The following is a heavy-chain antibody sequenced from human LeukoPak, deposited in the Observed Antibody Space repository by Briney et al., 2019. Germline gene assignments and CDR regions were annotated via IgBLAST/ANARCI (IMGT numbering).Heavy chain of an antibody. D-gene: IGHD4-17*01. CDR3: TTIRMFDY. CDR2: IKSDGSST. V-gene: IGHV3-74*01. CDR1: GFTLSSYW. Sequence: PGGSLRLSCAASGFTLSSYWMHWVRHAPGKGLVWVSRIKSDGSSTNYADSVKGRFTISRDNAKNTLYLQMNSLRAEDTAVYYCTTIRMFDYWGQGTLVTVSS. J-gene: IGHJ4*02.